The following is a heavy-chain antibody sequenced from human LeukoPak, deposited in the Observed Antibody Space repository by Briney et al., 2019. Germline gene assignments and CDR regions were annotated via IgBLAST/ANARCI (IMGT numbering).Heavy chain of an antibody. Sequence: SETLSLTCTVSGGSISSGSYYWSWIRQPPGKGLEWIGEINHRGSTNYNPSLKSRVTISVDTSMNSFSLELSSVTAADTAVYYCARVGYCGGDCYPFDYWGQGTLTTISS. J-gene: IGHJ4*02. V-gene: IGHV4-39*02. CDR2: INHRGST. CDR3: ARVGYCGGDCYPFDY. CDR1: GGSISSGSYY. D-gene: IGHD2-21*02.